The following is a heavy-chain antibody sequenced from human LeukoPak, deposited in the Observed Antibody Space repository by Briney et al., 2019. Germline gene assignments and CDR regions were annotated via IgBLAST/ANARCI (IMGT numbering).Heavy chain of an antibody. CDR1: GFTFGSYA. CDR3: ARDHPGSGWYVDY. J-gene: IGHJ4*02. V-gene: IGHV3-23*01. Sequence: GGSLRLFCAASGFTFGSYAMGWVRQAPGKGLEWVTGISGSGCSPYYTDSVKGRFTISKDNSKDTLYLQMNSLRDEDTAVYYCARDHPGSGWYVDYWGQGILVTVSS. CDR2: ISGSGCSP. D-gene: IGHD6-19*01.